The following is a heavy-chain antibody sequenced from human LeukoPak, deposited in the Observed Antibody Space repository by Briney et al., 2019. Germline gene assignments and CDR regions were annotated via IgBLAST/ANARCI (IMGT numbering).Heavy chain of an antibody. D-gene: IGHD6-6*01. J-gene: IGHJ4*02. CDR1: GYTFTNFG. Sequence: GASVKVSCKASGYTFTNFGITRVRQAPGQRVEWMGWISGNNGNTNYAQKVQGRVTMTTDTSTSTAYMELRGLRSDDTAVYYCARAPYRSSSIYWGQGTLVTVSS. CDR3: ARAPYRSSSIY. V-gene: IGHV1-18*01. CDR2: ISGNNGNT.